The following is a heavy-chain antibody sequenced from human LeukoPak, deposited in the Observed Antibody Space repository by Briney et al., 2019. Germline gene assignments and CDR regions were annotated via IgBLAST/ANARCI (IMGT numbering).Heavy chain of an antibody. CDR1: GFTFDDYA. CDR3: AKDKGYSSRFYGMDV. Sequence: GRSLGLSCAASGFTFDDYAMHWVRQAPGKGLEWVSGISWNSGSIGYADSVKGRFTISRDNAKNSLYLQMNSLRAEDTALYYCAKDKGYSSRFYGMDVWGQGTTVTVSS. V-gene: IGHV3-9*01. D-gene: IGHD6-13*01. CDR2: ISWNSGSI. J-gene: IGHJ6*02.